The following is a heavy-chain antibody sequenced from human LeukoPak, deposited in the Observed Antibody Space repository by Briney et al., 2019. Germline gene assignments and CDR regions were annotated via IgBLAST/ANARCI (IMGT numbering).Heavy chain of an antibody. D-gene: IGHD3-10*01. CDR1: GFTFRSHE. J-gene: IGHJ4*02. CDR2: ISSTGSTI. V-gene: IGHV3-48*03. CDR3: ARDHYYGSGSSDY. Sequence: GGSLRLSCAASGFTFRSHEMNWVRQAPGKGREGVSYISSTGSTIYYADSVKGRFPISRDNAKNSLYLQMNSLRAEDTAVYYCARDHYYGSGSSDYWGQGTLVTVSS.